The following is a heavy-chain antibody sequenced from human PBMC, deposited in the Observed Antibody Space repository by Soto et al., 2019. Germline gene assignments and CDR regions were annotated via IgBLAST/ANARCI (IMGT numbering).Heavy chain of an antibody. J-gene: IGHJ4*02. CDR2: INPNSGGT. Sequence: ASVKVSCKASGYTFTGYYMHWVRQAPGQGLEWMGWINPNSGGTNYAQKFQGRVTMTRDTSISTAYMELSRLRSDDTDVYYCARGHLYYYDSSGYYYKLFDYWGQGTLVTVSS. CDR1: GYTFTGYY. V-gene: IGHV1-2*02. CDR3: ARGHLYYYDSSGYYYKLFDY. D-gene: IGHD3-22*01.